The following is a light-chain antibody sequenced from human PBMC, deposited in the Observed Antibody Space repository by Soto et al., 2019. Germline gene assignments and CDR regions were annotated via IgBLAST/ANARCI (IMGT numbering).Light chain of an antibody. CDR1: QIISSY. CDR2: AAS. CDR3: SQSYITPPT. Sequence: DIQMTQSPSSLAASVGDRVSITWRAGQIISSYVKWYQQKPGKAPKLLMYAASSLQSGVPSRFTGSGTRIVFTLIIGSPQLADFATLYFSQSYITPPTFRKGTKLEIK. J-gene: IGKJ2*01. V-gene: IGKV1-39*01.